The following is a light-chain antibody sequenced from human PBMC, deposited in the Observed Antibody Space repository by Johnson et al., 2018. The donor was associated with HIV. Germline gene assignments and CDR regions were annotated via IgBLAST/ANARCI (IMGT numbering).Light chain of an antibody. J-gene: IGLJ1*01. Sequence: HSVLTQPPSVSAAPGQKVTISCSGSSSNIGNSYISWYQQLPGTAPKLLIYKNDQRPSGVPDRFSGSKSGTSATLDITGLQSGDEADYYCGTCDASLSVNVFGPGTKVTVL. CDR3: GTCDASLSVNV. CDR2: KND. CDR1: SSNIGNSY. V-gene: IGLV1-51*02.